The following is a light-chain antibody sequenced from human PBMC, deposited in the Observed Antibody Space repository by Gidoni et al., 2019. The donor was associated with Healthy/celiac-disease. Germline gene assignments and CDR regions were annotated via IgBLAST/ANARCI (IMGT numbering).Light chain of an antibody. V-gene: IGLV2-14*01. CDR2: EVS. J-gene: IGLJ1*01. Sequence: QSALTQPASVSGSPGQSITISCTGTSSDVGGYNSVSWYQQHPGKAPKRMIYEVSNRPSGVSNRFSGSKSGNTASLTISGPQAEDEADYYCSSYTSSSTLLYVFGTGTKVTVL. CDR1: SSDVGGYNS. CDR3: SSYTSSSTLLYV.